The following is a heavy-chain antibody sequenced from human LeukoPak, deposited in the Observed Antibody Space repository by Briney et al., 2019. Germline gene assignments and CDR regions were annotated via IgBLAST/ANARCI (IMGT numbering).Heavy chain of an antibody. CDR1: GGSINSADNY. CDR3: ARGSGSDPWPIFDP. J-gene: IGHJ5*02. D-gene: IGHD3-10*01. V-gene: IGHV4-30-4*01. CDR2: IYYSGST. Sequence: SQTLSLTCTVSGGSINSADNYWTWIRQPPGKGLEWIGFIYYSGSTYHNPSLKSRVAIISDTSKNRFSLILTSVTAADTAVYYCARGSGSDPWPIFDPWGQGTLVTVSS.